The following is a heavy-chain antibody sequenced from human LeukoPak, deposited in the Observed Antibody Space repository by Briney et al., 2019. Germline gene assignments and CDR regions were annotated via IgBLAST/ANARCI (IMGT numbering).Heavy chain of an antibody. CDR1: GGSLSSGGYY. Sequence: PSQTLSLTCTVSGGSLSSGGYYWSWIRQPPGKGLEWIGYIYHSGSTYYNPSLKSRVTISVDRSKNQFSLKLSSVTAADTAVYYCARVGRLHASTELGAFDIWGQGTMVTVSS. CDR2: IYHSGST. CDR3: ARVGRLHASTELGAFDI. V-gene: IGHV4-30-2*01. D-gene: IGHD3-16*01. J-gene: IGHJ3*02.